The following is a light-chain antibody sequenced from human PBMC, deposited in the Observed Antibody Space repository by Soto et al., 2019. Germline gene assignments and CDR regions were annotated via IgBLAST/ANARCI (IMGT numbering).Light chain of an antibody. V-gene: IGLV2-14*01. CDR3: VSYTDTDNLV. CDR1: NTDVGQDKS. J-gene: IGLJ1*01. CDR2: EVT. Sequence: QSALTQPASVSGSRGQSIIISCVGRNTDVGQDKSVSWYQQGPGKAPKLLIFEVTNRPSGISNRFSGSRSGNTASLTISGLQPDDEGDYFCVSYTDTDNLVFGTGTKLTVL.